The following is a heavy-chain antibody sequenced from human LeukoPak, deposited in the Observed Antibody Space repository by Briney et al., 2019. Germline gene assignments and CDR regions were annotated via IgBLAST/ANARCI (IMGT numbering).Heavy chain of an antibody. J-gene: IGHJ6*03. CDR3: ARELGGPDYYYYYMDV. D-gene: IGHD3-16*01. Sequence: PSETLSLTCTVSGYSISSGYYWGWIRQPPGKGLEWIGSIYHSGSTYYNPSLKSRVTMSVDTSKNQFSLKLSSVTAADTAVYYCARELGGPDYYYYYMDVWGKGTTVTVSS. V-gene: IGHV4-38-2*02. CDR2: IYHSGST. CDR1: GYSISSGYY.